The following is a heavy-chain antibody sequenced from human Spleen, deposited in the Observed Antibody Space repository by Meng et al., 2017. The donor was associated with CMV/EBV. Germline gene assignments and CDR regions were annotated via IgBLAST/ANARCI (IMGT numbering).Heavy chain of an antibody. J-gene: IGHJ4*02. Sequence: GGSISSSDWGTWVRQSPGKGLEWIGEIYHSGSTTYNPSLERRVTISVDKSSNQFSLNLNSVTAADTAVYHCARAGSSYYSNGYFFDYWGQGTLVTVSS. CDR3: ARAGSSYYSNGYFFDY. CDR2: IYHSGST. D-gene: IGHD3-22*01. V-gene: IGHV4-4*02. CDR1: GGSISSSDW.